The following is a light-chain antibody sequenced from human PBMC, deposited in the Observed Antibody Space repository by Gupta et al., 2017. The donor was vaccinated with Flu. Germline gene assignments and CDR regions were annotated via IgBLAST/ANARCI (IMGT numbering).Light chain of an antibody. CDR1: SGDIGGYNY. V-gene: IGLV2-14*01. Sequence: SALTQPASVSGSPGPSITISCTGTSGDIGGYNYVSWYQPPPGKAPKLMIFEVSNRPSGVPPRFSGSKYGTTASLTIAGLQAEDEADYYCNSDTHTNTLVLFGGGTKLTVL. J-gene: IGLJ2*01. CDR2: EVS. CDR3: NSDTHTNTLVL.